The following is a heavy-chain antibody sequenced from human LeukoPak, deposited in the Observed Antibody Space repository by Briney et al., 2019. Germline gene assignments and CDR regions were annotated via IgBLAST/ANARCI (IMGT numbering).Heavy chain of an antibody. V-gene: IGHV3-7*01. J-gene: IGHJ6*02. CDR2: IKHDGSEN. Sequence: GGSLTLSCAASGFNIGTYWMSWVRQAPGKGLEWVANIKHDGSENFYVDSVTGRFTICRDNARKSLYLQMYDLRTEDTAVYYCAVAYGMDVWGQGTTVTVSS. CDR3: AVAYGMDV. CDR1: GFNIGTYW.